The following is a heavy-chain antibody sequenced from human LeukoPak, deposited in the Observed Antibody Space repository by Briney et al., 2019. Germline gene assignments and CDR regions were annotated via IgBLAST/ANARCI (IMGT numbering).Heavy chain of an antibody. V-gene: IGHV1-2*02. J-gene: IGHJ4*02. CDR2: INPNSGGT. CDR3: ARDRRSGQWELLPPFFNY. Sequence: ASVKVSCKASGYTFTGYYMHWVRQAPGQGLEWMGWINPNSGGTNYAQKFQGRVTMTRDTSISTAYMELSRLRSDDTAVYYCARDRRSGQWELLPPFFNYWGQGTLVTVSS. CDR1: GYTFTGYY. D-gene: IGHD1-26*01.